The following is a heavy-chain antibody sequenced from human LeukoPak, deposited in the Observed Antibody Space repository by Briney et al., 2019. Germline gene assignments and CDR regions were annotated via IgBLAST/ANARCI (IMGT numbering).Heavy chain of an antibody. CDR1: GGWFSGYY. Sequence: PSETLSLTCAVYGGWFSGYYWSWIRQRPGKGLEWIGEINHSGSTNYNPSLKSRVTISVDTSKNQFSLKLSSVTAADTAVYYCARARLRWSYYFDYWGQGTLVTVSS. CDR2: INHSGST. J-gene: IGHJ4*02. V-gene: IGHV4-34*01. D-gene: IGHD4-23*01. CDR3: ARARLRWSYYFDY.